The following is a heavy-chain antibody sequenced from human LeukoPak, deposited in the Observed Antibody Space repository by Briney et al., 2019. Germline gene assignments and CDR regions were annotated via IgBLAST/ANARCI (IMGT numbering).Heavy chain of an antibody. CDR3: GRAVVAMDIYYYYYAAG. CDR2: IIPIFGTA. CDR1: GGTFSSYA. D-gene: IGHD2-21*01. J-gene: IGHJ6*03. Sequence: GASVKVSCKASGGTFSSYAISWVRQAPGQGLEWMGGIIPIFGTANYAQKFQGRVTITTDESTSTAYMELSSLRSEDTAVYYCGRAVVAMDIYYYYYAAGAKKGTSVTVSS. V-gene: IGHV1-69*05.